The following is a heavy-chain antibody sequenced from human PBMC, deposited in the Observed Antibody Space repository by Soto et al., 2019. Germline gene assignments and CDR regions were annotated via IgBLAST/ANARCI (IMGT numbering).Heavy chain of an antibody. CDR3: ARDHITGTGDDVDF. D-gene: IGHD6-19*01. Sequence: QVQLVQSGAEVKKPRASVRVSCKASGYTYISYGISWERQAPGQGLEWMGWISSYNANTNYAEKFQDRVTLTTDASTSTTYMELRSLRPDDTAVYYCARDHITGTGDDVDFWGQGTLVTVSS. V-gene: IGHV1-18*01. CDR2: ISSYNANT. CDR1: GYTYISYG. J-gene: IGHJ4*02.